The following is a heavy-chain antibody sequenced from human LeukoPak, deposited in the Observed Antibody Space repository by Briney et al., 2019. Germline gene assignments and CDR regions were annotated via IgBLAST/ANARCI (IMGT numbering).Heavy chain of an antibody. Sequence: GGSLRLSCAASGFTFSSYAMSWFRQAPGKGLEWVSVISGSGSSTYYADSVKGRFTISRDNSKNTLYLQMNSLRAEDTAVYYCAKTGAGYYYMDVWGKGTTVTVSS. J-gene: IGHJ6*03. CDR3: AKTGAGYYYMDV. CDR2: ISGSGSST. D-gene: IGHD7-27*01. V-gene: IGHV3-23*01. CDR1: GFTFSSYA.